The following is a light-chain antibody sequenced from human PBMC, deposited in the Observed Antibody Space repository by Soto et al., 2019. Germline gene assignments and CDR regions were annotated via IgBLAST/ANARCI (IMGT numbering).Light chain of an antibody. Sequence: DIQMTQSPSTLSGSVGDRVTITCRASQTISSWLAWCQQKPGKAPKLLLYKASTLKSGVPSRFSGSGSATEFTLTISSLQPDDFATYYCQHYNSYSEAFGQGTKVELK. CDR2: KAS. J-gene: IGKJ1*01. CDR3: QHYNSYSEA. CDR1: QTISSW. V-gene: IGKV1-5*03.